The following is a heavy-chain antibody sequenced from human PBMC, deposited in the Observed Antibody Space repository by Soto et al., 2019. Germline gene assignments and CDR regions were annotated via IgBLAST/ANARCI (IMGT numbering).Heavy chain of an antibody. CDR1: GYSFTNYW. CDR2: IYPGDSDT. J-gene: IGHJ6*02. CDR3: ARVRDYDFWSGYYPSHYYYYGMDV. D-gene: IGHD3-3*01. Sequence: GESLKISCKGSGYSFTNYWIGWVRQMPGKGLEWMGIIYPGDSDTRYSPSFQGQVTISADKSISTAYLQWSSLKASDTAMYYCARVRDYDFWSGYYPSHYYYYGMDVWGQGTTVTVSS. V-gene: IGHV5-51*01.